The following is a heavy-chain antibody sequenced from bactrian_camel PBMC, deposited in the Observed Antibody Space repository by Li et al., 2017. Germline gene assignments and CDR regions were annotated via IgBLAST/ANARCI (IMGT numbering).Heavy chain of an antibody. CDR2: INGGGIT. CDR1: GFDDADAE. Sequence: VQLVESGGGSVQIGGSLTLACAASRGFDDADAEWGWFRQAPGKEREGVAAINGGGITSYADSVKGRFTVSRDNAKNTVYLQMNNLKPEDTAMYYCATDNLSVGRWWYCGLERTEYPYWGQGTQVTVS. D-gene: IGHD8*01. V-gene: IGHV3S40*01. CDR3: ATDNLSVGRWWYCGLERTEYPY. J-gene: IGHJ4*01.